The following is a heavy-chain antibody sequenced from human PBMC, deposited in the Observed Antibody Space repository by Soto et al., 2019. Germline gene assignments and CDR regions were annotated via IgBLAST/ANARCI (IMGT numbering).Heavy chain of an antibody. J-gene: IGHJ5*02. V-gene: IGHV3-66*01. CDR2: IYSGGST. CDR3: ARGGGLLWFGESQGVADP. CDR1: GFTVSSNY. D-gene: IGHD3-10*01. Sequence: EVPLVESGGGLVQPGGSLRLSCAASGFTVSSNYMSWVRQAPGKGLEWVSVIYSGGSTYYADSVKGRFTISRDNSKNTLYLQMNSLRAEDTAVYYCARGGGLLWFGESQGVADPWGQGTLVTVSS.